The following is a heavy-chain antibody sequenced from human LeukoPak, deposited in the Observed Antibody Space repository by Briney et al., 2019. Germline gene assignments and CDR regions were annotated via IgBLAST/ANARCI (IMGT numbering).Heavy chain of an antibody. Sequence: GGSLRLSCAASGFTFSSYWVHWVRQAPGKGLVWVSRISSDGSSTSYAGSVKGRFTISRDNAKNTLYLQMNSLRAEDTAVYYCARKMRSGNWFDPWGQGTLVTVSS. V-gene: IGHV3-74*01. D-gene: IGHD5-24*01. CDR2: ISSDGSST. J-gene: IGHJ5*02. CDR1: GFTFSSYW. CDR3: ARKMRSGNWFDP.